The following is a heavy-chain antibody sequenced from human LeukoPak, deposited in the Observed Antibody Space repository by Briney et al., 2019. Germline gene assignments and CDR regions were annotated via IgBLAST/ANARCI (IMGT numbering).Heavy chain of an antibody. Sequence: QPGGSLRLSCAASGFTFSSYAMSWVRQAPGKELEWVSGISGSGGNTNYADSVKGRFTISRDNSKNTLYLQTNSLRAEDTAVYYCAKGQLKFDYWGQGALVTVSS. D-gene: IGHD1-1*01. CDR2: ISGSGGNT. CDR1: GFTFSSYA. CDR3: AKGQLKFDY. J-gene: IGHJ4*02. V-gene: IGHV3-23*01.